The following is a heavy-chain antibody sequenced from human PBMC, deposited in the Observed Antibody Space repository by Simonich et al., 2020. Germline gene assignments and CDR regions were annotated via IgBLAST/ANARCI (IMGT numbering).Heavy chain of an antibody. CDR3: ARDGLGTAYYYYMDV. CDR1: GFTFSSYW. CDR2: IKKDGSGK. D-gene: IGHD7-27*01. Sequence: EVQLLESGGGLVQPGGSLRLSCAASGFTFSSYWMGWVRQAPGKGLEWVANIKKDGSGKYYVDSVKGRFTISRDNAKNSLYLQMNSLRAEDTAVYYCARDGLGTAYYYYMDVWGKGTTVTVSS. J-gene: IGHJ6*03. V-gene: IGHV3-7*01.